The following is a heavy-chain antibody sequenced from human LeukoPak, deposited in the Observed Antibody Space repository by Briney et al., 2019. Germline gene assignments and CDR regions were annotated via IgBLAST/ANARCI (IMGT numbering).Heavy chain of an antibody. CDR3: ASTLYCSSTSCRDPHQS. Sequence: ASVKVSCKASGYTFTGYCMHWVRQAPGQGLEWMGRINPNSGGTNYAQKFQGRVTMTRDTSISTAYMELSRLRSDDTAVYYCASTLYCSSTSCRDPHQSWGQGTLVTVSS. D-gene: IGHD2-2*01. J-gene: IGHJ4*02. CDR2: INPNSGGT. V-gene: IGHV1-2*06. CDR1: GYTFTGYC.